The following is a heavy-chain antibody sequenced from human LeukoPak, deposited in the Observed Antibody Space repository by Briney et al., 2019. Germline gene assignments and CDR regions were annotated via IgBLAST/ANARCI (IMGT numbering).Heavy chain of an antibody. CDR2: IYYSGST. J-gene: IGHJ6*02. Sequence: PSQTLSLTCTVSGGSISSGGYYWSWVRQHPGKGLEWIGYIYYSGSTNYNPSLKSRVTISVDTSKNQFSLKLSSVTAADTAVYYCARDGGYYYYGMDVWGQGTTVTVSS. V-gene: IGHV4-31*03. CDR1: GGSISSGGYY. D-gene: IGHD4-23*01. CDR3: ARDGGYYYYGMDV.